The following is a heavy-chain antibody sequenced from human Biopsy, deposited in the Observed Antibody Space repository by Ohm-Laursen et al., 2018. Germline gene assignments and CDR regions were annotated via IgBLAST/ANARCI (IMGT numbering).Heavy chain of an antibody. J-gene: IGHJ3*01. D-gene: IGHD3-16*01. Sequence: SSVKVSCKGSGYAVNDYFLHWLRQAPGPGPEWMGWISPNSGGTDYAQKFQGRVTMTTDTSTRTVYLELRRLISDDTAVYYCARDIMNRIAGLVARSDVFDVWGQGTLVTVSS. V-gene: IGHV1-2*02. CDR2: ISPNSGGT. CDR3: ARDIMNRIAGLVARSDVFDV. CDR1: GYAVNDYF.